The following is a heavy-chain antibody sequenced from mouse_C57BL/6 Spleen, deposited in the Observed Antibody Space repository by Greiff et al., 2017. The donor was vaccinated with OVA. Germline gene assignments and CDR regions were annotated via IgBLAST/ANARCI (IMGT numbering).Heavy chain of an antibody. CDR2: IDPETGGT. V-gene: IGHV1-15*01. CDR3: TRSFYDGYGAMDY. Sequence: QVQLKQSGAELVRPGASVTLSCKASGYTFTDYEMHWVKQTPVHGLEWIGAIDPETGGTAYNQKFKGKAILTADKSSSTAYMELRSLTSEDSAVYYCTRSFYDGYGAMDYWGQGTSVTVSS. J-gene: IGHJ4*01. CDR1: GYTFTDYE. D-gene: IGHD2-3*01.